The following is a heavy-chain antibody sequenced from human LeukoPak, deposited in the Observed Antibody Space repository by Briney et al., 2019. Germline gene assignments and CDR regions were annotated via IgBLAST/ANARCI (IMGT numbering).Heavy chain of an antibody. CDR2: ISGSGGST. Sequence: GGSLRLSCAASGFTFSSYAMSWVRQAPGKGLEWVSAISGSGGSTYYADSVKGRFTISRDNSKNTLYLQMNSLRAEDTAVYYCAKDDIVVVPAAIGGIDYWGQGTLVTVSS. CDR3: AKDDIVVVPAAIGGIDY. J-gene: IGHJ4*02. CDR1: GFTFSSYA. D-gene: IGHD2-2*02. V-gene: IGHV3-23*01.